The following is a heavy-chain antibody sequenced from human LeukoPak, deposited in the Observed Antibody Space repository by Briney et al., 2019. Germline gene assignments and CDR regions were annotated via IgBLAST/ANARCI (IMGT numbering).Heavy chain of an antibody. J-gene: IGHJ4*02. CDR3: ARQAAKYSYFDY. V-gene: IGHV5-51*01. D-gene: IGHD5-18*01. Sequence: GESLKISCKGSGCSFTNYWIGWVRQMPGQGLEWMGIIYPGDSDTRYNPSFQGQVTISADKSICTAYLEWSSLKASDTAMYYCARQAAKYSYFDYWGQGTLVTVSS. CDR2: IYPGDSDT. CDR1: GCSFTNYW.